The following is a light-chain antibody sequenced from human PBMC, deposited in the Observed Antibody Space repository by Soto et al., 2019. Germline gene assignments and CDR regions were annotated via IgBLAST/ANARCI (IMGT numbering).Light chain of an antibody. Sequence: EIVLTQSPGTLSLSPGERATLSCRASQSVSSSYLAWYQQKPGQAPRLLIYGASSRATGIPDRFSGGGSGTDFALTISRLEPEDFAVYYCHQYGSSPWTFGQGTKVEI. V-gene: IGKV3-20*01. J-gene: IGKJ1*01. CDR2: GAS. CDR3: HQYGSSPWT. CDR1: QSVSSSY.